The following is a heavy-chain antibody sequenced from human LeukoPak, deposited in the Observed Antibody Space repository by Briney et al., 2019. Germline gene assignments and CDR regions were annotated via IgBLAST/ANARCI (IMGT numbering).Heavy chain of an antibody. CDR1: GFTFSSYW. J-gene: IGHJ4*02. V-gene: IGHV3-7*03. Sequence: GGSLRLSCAASGFTFSSYWMTWVRQAPGKGLEWVANIRQDGSEKNYVDSVKGRFTISRDNAKNSLYLQMNSLRAEDTAVYHCARDGGYSSGWYFVWGQGTLVTVSS. CDR2: IRQDGSEK. D-gene: IGHD6-19*01. CDR3: ARDGGYSSGWYFV.